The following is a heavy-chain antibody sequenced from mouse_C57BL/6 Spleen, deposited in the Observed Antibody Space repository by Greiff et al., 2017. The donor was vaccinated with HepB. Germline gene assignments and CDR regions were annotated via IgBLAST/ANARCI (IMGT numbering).Heavy chain of an antibody. D-gene: IGHD1-1*01. Sequence: VQLKESGPELVKPGASVKISCKASGYAFSSSWMNWVKQRPGKGLEWIGRIYPGDGDTNYNGKFKGKATLTADKSSSTAYMQLSSLTSEDSAVYFCARYYYGNFDYWGQGTTLTVSS. J-gene: IGHJ2*01. CDR2: IYPGDGDT. CDR1: GYAFSSSW. CDR3: ARYYYGNFDY. V-gene: IGHV1-82*01.